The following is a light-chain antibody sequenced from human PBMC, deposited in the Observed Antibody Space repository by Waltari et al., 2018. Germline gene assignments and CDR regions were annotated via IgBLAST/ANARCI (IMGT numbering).Light chain of an antibody. V-gene: IGKV4-1*01. CDR1: QSVLYNSNNKNY. CDR2: WAA. Sequence: DIVMTQSPDSLAVSLGERATINCKSSQSVLYNSNNKNYLAWFQQKPGQPPKLLTSWAATREPGVPDRFSGSGSGTDFTLTISSLQAEDVAVYYCQQYYSAPRTFGQGTKVEI. CDR3: QQYYSAPRT. J-gene: IGKJ1*01.